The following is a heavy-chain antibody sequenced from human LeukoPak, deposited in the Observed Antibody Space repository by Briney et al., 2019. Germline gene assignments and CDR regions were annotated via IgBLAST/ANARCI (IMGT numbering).Heavy chain of an antibody. D-gene: IGHD3-16*01. Sequence: SETLSLTCTVSGGSISDYYWTWIRQPPGKGLEWIAYIHSSGSTNYNPSLKSRVIISVDTSRSQLSLKLSSVTAADTAVYYCARIEGDNSLDYWGQGTLVAVSS. CDR2: IHSSGST. V-gene: IGHV4-59*01. CDR3: ARIEGDNSLDY. CDR1: GGSISDYY. J-gene: IGHJ4*02.